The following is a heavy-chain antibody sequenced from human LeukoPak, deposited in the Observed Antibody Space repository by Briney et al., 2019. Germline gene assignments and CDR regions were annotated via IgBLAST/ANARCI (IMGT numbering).Heavy chain of an antibody. CDR3: ARLRSAMGQGVAFDI. V-gene: IGHV4-61*01. Sequence: PSETLSLTCTVSGGSISSSSYYWSWIRQPPGKGLERIGYIYYSGSTNYNPPLKSRVTISVDTSKDQFSLNLSSVTAADTAVYYCARLRSAMGQGVAFDIWGQGTVVTVSS. CDR2: IYYSGST. J-gene: IGHJ3*02. CDR1: GGSISSSSYY. D-gene: IGHD5-18*01.